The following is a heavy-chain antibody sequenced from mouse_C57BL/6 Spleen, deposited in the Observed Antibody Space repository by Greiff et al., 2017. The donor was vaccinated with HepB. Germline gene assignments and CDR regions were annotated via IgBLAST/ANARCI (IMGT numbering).Heavy chain of an antibody. D-gene: IGHD1-1*01. CDR1: GFTFNTYA. V-gene: IGHV10-3*01. J-gene: IGHJ1*03. Sequence: EVQVVESGGGLVQPKGSLKLSCAASGFTFNTYAMHWVRQAPGKGLEWVARIRSKSSNYATYYADSVKDRFTISRDDSQSMLYLQMNNLKTEDTAMYYCVRTYGSSSYWYFDVWGTGTTVTVSS. CDR2: IRSKSSNYAT. CDR3: VRTYGSSSYWYFDV.